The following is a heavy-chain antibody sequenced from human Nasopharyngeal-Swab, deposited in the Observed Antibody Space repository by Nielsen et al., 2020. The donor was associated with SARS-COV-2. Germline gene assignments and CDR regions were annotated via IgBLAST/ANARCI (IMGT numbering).Heavy chain of an antibody. CDR2: ITAANGNT. CDR3: VRDDGRSWLLDK. CDR1: GYLLIHQA. D-gene: IGHD5-24*01. Sequence: ASVKVSCKASGYLLIHQALHWVRQAPGQSFEWMGWITAANGNTEYSQNFRDRLTLTTDASANTAYMDLSGLTSEDTAIYYCVRDDGRSWLLDKWGQGTQVTVSS. J-gene: IGHJ4*02. V-gene: IGHV1-3*01.